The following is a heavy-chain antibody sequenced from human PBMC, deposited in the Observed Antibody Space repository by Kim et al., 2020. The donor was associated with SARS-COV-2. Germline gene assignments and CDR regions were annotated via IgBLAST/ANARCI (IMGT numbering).Heavy chain of an antibody. D-gene: IGHD3-16*01. Sequence: ASVKVSCKASGYTFTSYYMHWVRQAPGQGLEWVGVVNPSDASTSYAQKFQGRVTVTRDTSTSTVYMELNSLKSEDTAVYYCAKSRGGGGAPHGYWGQGTLVTVS. J-gene: IGHJ4*02. CDR2: VNPSDAST. V-gene: IGHV1-46*01. CDR3: AKSRGGGGAPHGY. CDR1: GYTFTSYY.